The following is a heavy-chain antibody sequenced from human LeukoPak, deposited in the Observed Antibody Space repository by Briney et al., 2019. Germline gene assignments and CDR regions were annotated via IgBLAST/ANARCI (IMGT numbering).Heavy chain of an antibody. J-gene: IGHJ4*02. CDR1: GYTFTNYY. CDR2: SNPSGDST. Sequence: ASVKVSCKASGYTFTNYYIHWVRQAPGHGLEWMGISNPSGDSTNYAQKFQGRVTMTRDTSTSTVYMELSSLRSEDTAVYYCARDLKGYSGHLRFDYWGQGTLVTVSS. D-gene: IGHD5-12*01. V-gene: IGHV1-46*01. CDR3: ARDLKGYSGHLRFDY.